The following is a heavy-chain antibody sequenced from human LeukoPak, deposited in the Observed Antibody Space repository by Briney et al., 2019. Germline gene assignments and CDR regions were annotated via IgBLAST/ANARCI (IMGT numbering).Heavy chain of an antibody. CDR2: ISYDGSNK. CDR1: GFTFSSYG. Sequence: GGSLRLSCAASGFTFSSYGMHWVRQAPGKGLEWVAVISYDGSNKYYADSVKGRLTISRDNSKNTLYLQMNSLRAEDTAVYYCAKKSGGYSGYDYISWFDPWGQGTRVTVSS. D-gene: IGHD5-12*01. J-gene: IGHJ5*02. V-gene: IGHV3-30*18. CDR3: AKKSGGYSGYDYISWFDP.